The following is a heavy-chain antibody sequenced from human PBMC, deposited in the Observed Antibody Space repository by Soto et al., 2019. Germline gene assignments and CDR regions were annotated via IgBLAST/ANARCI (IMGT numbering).Heavy chain of an antibody. CDR3: ARDGDIVVVVAGMDV. D-gene: IGHD2-15*01. CDR1: GFTFSSYS. V-gene: IGHV3-21*05. Sequence: GGSLRLSCAASGFTFSSYSMNWVRQAPGKGLEWVSYISSSSSYIYYADSVKGRFTISRDNAKNSLYLQMNSLRAEDTAVYYCARDGDIVVVVAGMDVWGQGTTVTVSS. CDR2: ISSSSSYI. J-gene: IGHJ6*02.